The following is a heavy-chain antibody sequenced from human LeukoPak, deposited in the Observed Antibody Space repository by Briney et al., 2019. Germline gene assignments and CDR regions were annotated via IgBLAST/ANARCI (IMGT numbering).Heavy chain of an antibody. Sequence: PSETLSLTCTVSGYSISSGYYWGWIRQPPGKGLEWIGSIYHSGSTYYNPSLKSRVTISVDTSKNQFSLKLSSATAADTAVYYCARENYYDSSGSRFDYWGQGTLVTVSS. D-gene: IGHD3-22*01. CDR1: GYSISSGYY. CDR2: IYHSGST. CDR3: ARENYYDSSGSRFDY. J-gene: IGHJ4*02. V-gene: IGHV4-38-2*02.